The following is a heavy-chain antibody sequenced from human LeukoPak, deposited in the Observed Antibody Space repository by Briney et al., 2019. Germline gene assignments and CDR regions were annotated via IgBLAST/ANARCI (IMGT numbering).Heavy chain of an antibody. CDR3: AKDMEGGGNYNACDV. V-gene: IGHV3-9*01. D-gene: IGHD1-26*01. CDR2: ISWNSGTK. J-gene: IGHJ4*02. Sequence: PGRSLRLSCAASGFTFDDYAMHWVRQVPGKGLEWVSGISWNSGTKTYADFVKGRFTISRDNGNNSLYLEMNSLRVEDTALYYCAKDMEGGGNYNACDVWGQGTLVTVSS. CDR1: GFTFDDYA.